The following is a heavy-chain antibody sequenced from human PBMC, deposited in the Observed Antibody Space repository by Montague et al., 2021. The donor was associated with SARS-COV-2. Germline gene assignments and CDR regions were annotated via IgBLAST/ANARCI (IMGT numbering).Heavy chain of an antibody. D-gene: IGHD2-2*01. CDR1: GDSISRNNLY. Sequence: TLSLTCTLSGDSISRNNLYWTWIRQPAGKGLEWIGRISTTGSPEYNPSLKSRVTLSLDTSKNQFSPRLSSVTAADTAMYYCTIEGHITTICSGCPRNWFDPWGQGTLVTVSS. V-gene: IGHV4-61*02. CDR3: TIEGHITTICSGCPRNWFDP. J-gene: IGHJ5*02. CDR2: ISTTGSP.